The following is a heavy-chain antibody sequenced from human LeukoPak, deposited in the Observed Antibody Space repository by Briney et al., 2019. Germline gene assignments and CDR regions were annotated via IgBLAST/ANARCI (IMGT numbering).Heavy chain of an antibody. V-gene: IGHV3-53*01. D-gene: IGHD6-19*01. J-gene: IGHJ4*02. Sequence: GGSLRLSCAVSGFTFSGAWMSWVRQAPGKGLEWVSVIYSGGSTYYADSVKGRFTISRDNSKNTLYLQMNSLRAQDTAVYYCARVAWLATYYFDYWGQGTLVTVSS. CDR3: ARVAWLATYYFDY. CDR1: GFTFSGAW. CDR2: IYSGGST.